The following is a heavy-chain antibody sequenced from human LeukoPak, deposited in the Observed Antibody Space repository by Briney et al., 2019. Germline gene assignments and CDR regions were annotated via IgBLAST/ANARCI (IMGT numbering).Heavy chain of an antibody. D-gene: IGHD6-13*01. CDR3: ASEQHGRFDY. CDR2: INAGNGNT. CDR1: GYTFTNYA. J-gene: IGHJ4*02. V-gene: IGHV1-3*01. Sequence: ASVKPSCKASGYTFTNYAIHWVRQAPGQRLEWMGWINAGNGNTKYSQKFQGRVTITRDTSASTAYMELSSLRSEDTAVYFCASEQHGRFDYWGQGTLATVSS.